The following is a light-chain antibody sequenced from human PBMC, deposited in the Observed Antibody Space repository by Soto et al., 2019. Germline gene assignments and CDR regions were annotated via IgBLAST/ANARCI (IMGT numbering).Light chain of an antibody. CDR3: MQGTHWPRT. V-gene: IGKV2-30*01. CDR2: KVS. CDR1: QSLVYTNGNTY. Sequence: DVVVTQSPLSLPVTLGQPASISCRSSQSLVYTNGNTYLAWFQQRPDQSPRRLIYKVSIRDSGVPDRFSSSGSGTEFTLTISRVEAEDVGVYYCMQGTHWPRTFGQGTNVEIK. J-gene: IGKJ1*01.